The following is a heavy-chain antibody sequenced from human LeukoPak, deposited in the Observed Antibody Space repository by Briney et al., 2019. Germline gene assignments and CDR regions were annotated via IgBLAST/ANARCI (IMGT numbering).Heavy chain of an antibody. D-gene: IGHD4-17*01. Sequence: QSGGSLRLSCAASGFTFSSYAMSWVRQAPGKGLEWVSAISGSGGSTYYADSVKGRFTISRDNSKNTLYLQMNSLRAEDTAVYYCAKDHGDYRSNWFDPWGQGTLVTVSS. CDR3: AKDHGDYRSNWFDP. V-gene: IGHV3-23*01. J-gene: IGHJ5*02. CDR1: GFTFSSYA. CDR2: ISGSGGST.